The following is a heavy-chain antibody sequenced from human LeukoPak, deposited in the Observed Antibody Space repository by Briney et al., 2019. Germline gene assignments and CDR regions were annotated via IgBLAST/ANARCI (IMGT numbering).Heavy chain of an antibody. CDR1: GYTFTSYG. V-gene: IGHV1-2*02. Sequence: GASVKVSCKASGYTFTSYGISWVRQAPGQGLEWMGWINPNSGGTNYAQKFQGRVTMTRDTSISTAYMELSRLRSDDTAVYYCARDTAVAGTGDYWGQGTLVTVSS. CDR3: ARDTAVAGTGDY. D-gene: IGHD6-19*01. J-gene: IGHJ4*02. CDR2: INPNSGGT.